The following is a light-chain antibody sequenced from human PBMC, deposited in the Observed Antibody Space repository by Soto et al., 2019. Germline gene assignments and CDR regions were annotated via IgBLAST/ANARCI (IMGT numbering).Light chain of an antibody. CDR1: QSISTY. CDR2: AAT. J-gene: IGKJ2*01. Sequence: DIQMTQSPSSLSASVGDRVTITCRASQSISTYLNWYQQKPGEAPKLLIYAATSLQRGVPPRFSGSGSGTDFTLIIRSLQPEDSATYYCQQSYKTPRTFGQGTKLEIK. CDR3: QQSYKTPRT. V-gene: IGKV1-39*01.